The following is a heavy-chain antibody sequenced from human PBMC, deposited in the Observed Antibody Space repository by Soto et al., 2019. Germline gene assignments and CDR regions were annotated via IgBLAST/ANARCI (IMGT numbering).Heavy chain of an antibody. V-gene: IGHV4-39*01. CDR3: ARHDDHRSPPLGFHI. Sequence: QVQLQESGPRLVKPSETLTLKCTVSGGSVSSDKYLWGWIRQPPGKGLEWVASIRYGGATSGTTVHTPSLGGPLTISLDTSADQGSLRLTSVTATDTAVYSCARHDDHRSPPLGFHIWGQGTLVTVSS. CDR1: GGSVSSDKYL. CDR2: IRYGGAT. J-gene: IGHJ3*02. D-gene: IGHD3-10*01.